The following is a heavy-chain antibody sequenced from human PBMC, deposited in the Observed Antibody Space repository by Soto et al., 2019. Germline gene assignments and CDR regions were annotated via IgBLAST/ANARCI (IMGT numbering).Heavy chain of an antibody. D-gene: IGHD3-10*01. Sequence: QVQVVQSGAEVKKPGASVRVSCKASGYTFSTYGMHWVRQAPGQSLEWMGWLNGGTGQTRYSQRFQDRDIITRDTSASTGYMELRSLRSEDTAVYYCARGKGMEENYFYYGMDIWGQGTTVTVSS. J-gene: IGHJ6*02. CDR3: ARGKGMEENYFYYGMDI. CDR1: GYTFSTYG. CDR2: LNGGTGQT. V-gene: IGHV1-3*01.